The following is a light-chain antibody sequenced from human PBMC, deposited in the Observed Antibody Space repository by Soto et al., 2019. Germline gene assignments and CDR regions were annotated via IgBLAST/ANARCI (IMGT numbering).Light chain of an antibody. CDR1: SSDVGGYNY. CDR2: DVS. V-gene: IGLV2-11*01. Sequence: QSVLTQPRSVSGSPGQSVTISCTGASSDVGGYNYVSWYQQHPGKAPKLMIYDVSKRPSGVPDRFSGSKCGNTASLTISGLQAEDEADYYCCSYAGDYTLIFGGGTKLTVL. CDR3: CSYAGDYTLI. J-gene: IGLJ2*01.